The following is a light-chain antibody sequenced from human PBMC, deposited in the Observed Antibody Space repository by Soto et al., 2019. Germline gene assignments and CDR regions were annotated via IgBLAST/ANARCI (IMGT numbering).Light chain of an antibody. CDR1: QDISNY. V-gene: IGKV1-33*01. CDR2: DAS. Sequence: DIQMTQSPSSLSASVGDRVTITCQASQDISNYLNWYQQKPGKAPKLLIYDASNFETGVPSRFGGSGGGTDFTFTISSLQPEDIATYYCQQDDNLRGFTFGPGTKVYIK. CDR3: QQDDNLRGFT. J-gene: IGKJ3*01.